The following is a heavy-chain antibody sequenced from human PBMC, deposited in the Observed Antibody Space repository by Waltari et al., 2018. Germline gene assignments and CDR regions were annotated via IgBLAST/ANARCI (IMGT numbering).Heavy chain of an antibody. CDR1: GYPFTSYA. V-gene: IGHV1-3*03. CDR2: INAGNGNT. CDR3: ARGPSRITMIPEVFDY. J-gene: IGHJ4*02. Sequence: QVQLVQSGAAVKKPGASVKVSCKASGYPFTSYAMHWVRQAPGQRLEWMGWINAGNGNTKYSQEFQGRVTITRDTSASTAYMELSSLRSEDMAVYYCARGPSRITMIPEVFDYWGQGTLVTVSS. D-gene: IGHD3-22*01.